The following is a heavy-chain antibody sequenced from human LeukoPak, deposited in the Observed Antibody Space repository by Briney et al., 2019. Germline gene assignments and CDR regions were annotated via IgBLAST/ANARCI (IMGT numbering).Heavy chain of an antibody. CDR1: GGSVSSGGYY. Sequence: SETLSLTCTVSGGSVSSGGYYWSWIRQPPGKGLEYIRCVYYGGTTRYNPSLRSRATISVDTSKNRFSLNLKSVTAADTAVYYCARGGLELPDYWGQGSLVTVSS. CDR3: ARGGLELPDY. J-gene: IGHJ4*02. V-gene: IGHV4-61*08. D-gene: IGHD1-26*01. CDR2: VYYGGTT.